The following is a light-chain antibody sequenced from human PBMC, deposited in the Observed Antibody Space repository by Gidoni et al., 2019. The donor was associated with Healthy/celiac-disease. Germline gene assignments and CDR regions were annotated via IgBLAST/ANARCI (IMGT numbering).Light chain of an antibody. J-gene: IGKJ3*01. V-gene: IGKV1-33*01. Sequence: DIQMTQSPSSLSASVGDRVTITCQASQDISNYLNWYQQKPGKAPKLLIYDASNLETGVPSRFSGSGSGTDFTFTISSLQHEDISTYYCQQYDNLPFTFGPGTKVDIK. CDR1: QDISNY. CDR2: DAS. CDR3: QQYDNLPFT.